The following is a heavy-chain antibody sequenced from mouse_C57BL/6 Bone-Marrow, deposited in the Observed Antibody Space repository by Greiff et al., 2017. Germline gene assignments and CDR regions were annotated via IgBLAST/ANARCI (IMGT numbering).Heavy chain of an antibody. CDR3: AILLWLRPEDFDY. Sequence: VQLQQSGAELARPGASVKLSCKASGYTFTSYGISWVKQRTGQGLEWIGEIYPRSGNTYYNEKFKGKATLTADKSSSKAYMELRSLTSEDSAVYFCAILLWLRPEDFDYWGQGTTLTVSS. CDR1: GYTFTSYG. J-gene: IGHJ2*01. V-gene: IGHV1-81*01. D-gene: IGHD2-2*01. CDR2: IYPRSGNT.